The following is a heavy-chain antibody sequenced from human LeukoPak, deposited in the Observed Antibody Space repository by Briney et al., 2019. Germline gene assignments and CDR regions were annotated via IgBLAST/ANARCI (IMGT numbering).Heavy chain of an antibody. CDR3: VRSFDC. CDR1: GFTFSAFW. CDR2: INTDGTSK. V-gene: IGHV3-74*01. Sequence: GGSLRLSCAASGFTFSAFWMHWVRQAPGKGLVWVSRINTDGTSKYYEDSVKGRFTTSRDNAKNTLYLQMNSLRAEDTAVYYCVRSFDCWGQGTLVTVSS. J-gene: IGHJ4*02.